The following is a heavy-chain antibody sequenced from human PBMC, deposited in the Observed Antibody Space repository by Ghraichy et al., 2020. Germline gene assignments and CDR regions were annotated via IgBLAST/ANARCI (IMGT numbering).Heavy chain of an antibody. CDR2: INPNSGGT. CDR1: GYTFTGYY. Sequence: ASVKVSCKASGYTFTGYYMHWVRQAPGQGLEWMGRINPNSGGTNYAQKFQGRVTMTRDTSISTAYMELSRLRSDDTAVYYCARGAAYCTGGVCYVVAILDFDYWRQRTLVTVSS. D-gene: IGHD2-8*02. J-gene: IGHJ4*02. V-gene: IGHV1-2*06. CDR3: ARGAAYCTGGVCYVVAILDFDY.